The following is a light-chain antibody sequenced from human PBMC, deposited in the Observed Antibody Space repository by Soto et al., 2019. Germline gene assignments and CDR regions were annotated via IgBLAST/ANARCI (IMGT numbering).Light chain of an antibody. V-gene: IGKV3D-15*01. CDR3: QQYNHWPRT. CDR2: DIF. Sequence: EIVLTQSPGTLSLSPGERATLSCRASQSVSSSYLAWYQQKPGQAHRLVIYDIFTRATGVQTRISGSGSGTEFTLTISSLQSEDFAVYYCQQYNHWPRTFGQGTKVDIK. J-gene: IGKJ1*01. CDR1: QSVSSSY.